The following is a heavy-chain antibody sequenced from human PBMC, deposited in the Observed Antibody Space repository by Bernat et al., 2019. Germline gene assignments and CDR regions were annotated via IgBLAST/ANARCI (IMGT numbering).Heavy chain of an antibody. J-gene: IGHJ4*02. CDR1: GGSISSSSYY. CDR2: IYYSGST. CDR3: ASGTAAGRQYYFDY. Sequence: QLQLQESGPGLVKPSETLSLTCTVSGGSISSSSYYWGWIRQPPGKGLEWIGSIYYSGSTYYNPSLKSRVTISVDTSENQFSLKLSSVTAADTAVYYCASGTAAGRQYYFDYWGQGTLSPSPQ. V-gene: IGHV4-39*01. D-gene: IGHD6-13*01.